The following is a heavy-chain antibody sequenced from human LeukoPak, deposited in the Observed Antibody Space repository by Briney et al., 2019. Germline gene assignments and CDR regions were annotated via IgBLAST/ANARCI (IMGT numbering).Heavy chain of an antibody. CDR1: GYSISSGYY. J-gene: IGHJ4*02. CDR3: ARYREVGATVDC. CDR2: IYYRGST. V-gene: IGHV4-38-2*02. Sequence: ASETLSLTCTVSGYSISSGYYWGWIRQPPGRELEWIASIYYRGSTHYNPSLASLKSRVTISGDTSKNQFSLTLSSVTAADTAVYYCARYREVGATVDCWGQGTLVTVSS. D-gene: IGHD1-26*01.